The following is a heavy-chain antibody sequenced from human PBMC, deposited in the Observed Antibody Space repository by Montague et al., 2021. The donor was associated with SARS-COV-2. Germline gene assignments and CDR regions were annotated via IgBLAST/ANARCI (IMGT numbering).Heavy chain of an antibody. CDR3: ATLSRRTAAGTRDYFGLDV. V-gene: IGHV4-4*02. CDR2: IFHSGTI. Sequence: SETLSLTCSVSGDSISTSTWCTWVRQTPGKVLEWIGEIFHSGTIYYNPSLKRRVSISVDKSNNQFSLRLSSLIAADTAVYYCATLSRRTAAGTRDYFGLDVWGKGTTVVVSS. CDR1: GDSISTSTW. D-gene: IGHD6-13*01. J-gene: IGHJ6*04.